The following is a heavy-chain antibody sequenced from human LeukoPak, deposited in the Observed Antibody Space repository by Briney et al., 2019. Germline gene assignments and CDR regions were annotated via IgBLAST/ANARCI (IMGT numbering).Heavy chain of an antibody. V-gene: IGHV3-30*04. CDR2: ISYDGSNK. Sequence: PEGSLRLSCAASGFTFSSYAMHWVRQAPGKGLEWVAVISYDGSNKYYADSVKGRFTISRDNSKNTLYLPINSLRAEDTAVYYCARSGNYDILTGYPSYYFDYWGQGTLVTVSS. J-gene: IGHJ4*02. CDR3: ARSGNYDILTGYPSYYFDY. D-gene: IGHD3-9*01. CDR1: GFTFSSYA.